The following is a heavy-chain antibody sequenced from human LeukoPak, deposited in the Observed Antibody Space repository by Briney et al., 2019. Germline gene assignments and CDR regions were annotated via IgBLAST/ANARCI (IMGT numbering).Heavy chain of an antibody. J-gene: IGHJ4*02. CDR3: ARVIAGKTPQDY. CDR2: ISSSSSYI. CDR1: GFTFSSYS. V-gene: IGHV3-21*01. Sequence: PGGSLRLSCAASGFTFSSYSMNWVRQAPGKGLEWVSSISSSSSYIYYADSVKGRFTISRDNAKNSLYLQMNGLRAEDTAVYYCARVIAGKTPQDYWGQGTLVTVSS. D-gene: IGHD6-13*01.